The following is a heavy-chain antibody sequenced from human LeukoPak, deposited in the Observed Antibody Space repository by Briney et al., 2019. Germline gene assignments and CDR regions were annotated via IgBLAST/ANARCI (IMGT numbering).Heavy chain of an antibody. CDR1: GYTFTSYA. Sequence: EASVKVSCKASGYTFTSYAMHWVRQAPGRRLEWMGWINAGNGNTKYSQKFQGRVTITRDTSASTAYMELSSLRSEDTAVYYCASGSGYSGYDSYYYNYGMDVWGQGTTVTVSS. V-gene: IGHV1-3*01. D-gene: IGHD5-12*01. CDR2: INAGNGNT. J-gene: IGHJ6*02. CDR3: ASGSGYSGYDSYYYNYGMDV.